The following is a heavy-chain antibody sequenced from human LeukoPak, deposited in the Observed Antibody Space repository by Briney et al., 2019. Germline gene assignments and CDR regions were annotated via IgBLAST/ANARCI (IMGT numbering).Heavy chain of an antibody. CDR3: ARDRLQLQS. CDR1: GGAISYYY. D-gene: IGHD1-1*01. J-gene: IGHJ5*02. CDR2: IYYTGNT. V-gene: IGHV4-59*01. Sequence: PSETLSLTCTVSGGAISYYYWNWIRQPPGKGLEWIGYIYYTGNTNYNPSLTSRVTISVDTSKNQFSLKLSSVTAADTAVYYCARDRLQLQSWGQGTLVTVSS.